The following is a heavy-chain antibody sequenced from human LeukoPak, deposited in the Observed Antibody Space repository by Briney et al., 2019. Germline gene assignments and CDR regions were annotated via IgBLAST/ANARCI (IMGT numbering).Heavy chain of an antibody. V-gene: IGHV4-59*01. Sequence: PSETLSLTCTVSGGSISSYYWSWIRQPPGKGLEWIGYISYSGSTNYNPSLKSRVTISVDTSKNQFSLKLSSVTAADTAVYYCARGEGGYDSWGQGTLVTVSS. CDR2: ISYSGST. J-gene: IGHJ5*02. CDR1: GGSISSYY. CDR3: ARGEGGYDS. D-gene: IGHD5-12*01.